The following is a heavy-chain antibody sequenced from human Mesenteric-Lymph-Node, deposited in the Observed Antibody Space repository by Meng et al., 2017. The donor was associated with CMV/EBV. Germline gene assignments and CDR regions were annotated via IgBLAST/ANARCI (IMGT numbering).Heavy chain of an antibody. V-gene: IGHV4-34*01. CDR2: INHSGST. J-gene: IGHJ5*02. CDR3: ARARFEMNWLDT. Sequence: ESLKISCAASGFTVSSNRMSWVRQAPGKGLEWIGEINHSGSTNCNPSLKSRVTISVDTSKNQFSLKLSSVTAADTAVYYCARARFEMNWLDTWGQGTLVTVSS. CDR1: GFTVSSNR. D-gene: IGHD3-3*01.